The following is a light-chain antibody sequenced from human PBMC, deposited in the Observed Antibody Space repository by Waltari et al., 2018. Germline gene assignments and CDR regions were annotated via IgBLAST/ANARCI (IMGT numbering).Light chain of an antibody. CDR3: SAWDDSLNGWV. J-gene: IGLJ3*02. CDR2: RNN. Sequence: QSVLTQPPSTSGTPGQRVTISCSGGRLNIGGIIVNWYQQFQGKAPKFLIYRNNQRPSGVPDRFSGSKSGTSASLIISGLLSEDEADYYCSAWDDSLNGWVFGGGTKLTVL. V-gene: IGLV1-44*01. CDR1: RLNIGGII.